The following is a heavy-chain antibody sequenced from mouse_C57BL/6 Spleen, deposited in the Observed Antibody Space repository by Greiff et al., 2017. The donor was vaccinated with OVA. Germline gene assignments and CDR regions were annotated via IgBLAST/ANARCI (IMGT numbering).Heavy chain of an antibody. CDR2: INPNNGGT. CDR1: GYTFTDYY. CDR3: AREKYDGYYAWFAY. D-gene: IGHD2-3*01. J-gene: IGHJ3*01. Sequence: EVQLQQSGPELVKPGASVKISCKASGYTFTDYYMNWVKQSHGKSLEWIGDINPNNGGTSYNQKFKGKATLTVDKSSSTAYMERRSLTSEDSAVYYCAREKYDGYYAWFAYWGQGTLVTVSA. V-gene: IGHV1-26*01.